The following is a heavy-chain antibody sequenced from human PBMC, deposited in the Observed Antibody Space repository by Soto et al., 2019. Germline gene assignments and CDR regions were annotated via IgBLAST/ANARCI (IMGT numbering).Heavy chain of an antibody. CDR2: ISGSGGST. V-gene: IGHV3-23*01. Sequence: EVQLLESGGGLVQPGGSLRLSCAASGFTFSSYAMSWVRQAPGKGLEWVSAISGSGGSTYYADSVKGRFTISRDNSKNTLYLHMNRLRAEDTAVYYCAKQYCGGDCYPYYFDYWGQGTLVTVSS. CDR3: AKQYCGGDCYPYYFDY. J-gene: IGHJ4*02. D-gene: IGHD2-21*02. CDR1: GFTFSSYA.